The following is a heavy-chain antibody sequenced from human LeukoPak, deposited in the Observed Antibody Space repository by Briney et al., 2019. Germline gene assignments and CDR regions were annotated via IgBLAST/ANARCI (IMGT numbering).Heavy chain of an antibody. CDR2: IWYDGSNK. D-gene: IGHD4-17*01. Sequence: PGGSLRLSCAASGFTFSSYAMSWVRQAPGKGLEWLAVIWYDGSNKYYADSVKGRFTISRDNSKNTLYLQMNSLRAEDTAVYYCARDLLDYGDNTFDYWGQGTLVTVSS. CDR3: ARDLLDYGDNTFDY. J-gene: IGHJ4*02. CDR1: GFTFSSYA. V-gene: IGHV3-33*08.